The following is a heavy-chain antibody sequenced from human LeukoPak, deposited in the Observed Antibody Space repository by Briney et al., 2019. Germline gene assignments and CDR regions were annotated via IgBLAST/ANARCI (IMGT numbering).Heavy chain of an antibody. CDR1: GFTFSSYA. Sequence: PGGSLRLSCAASGFTFSSYAMHWVRQAPGKGLGYVSAISSNGGSTYYANSVKGRFTISRDNSKNTLYLQMGSLRAEDMAVYYCARVASHYHYYYYMDVWGKGTTVTISS. D-gene: IGHD5-12*01. V-gene: IGHV3-64*01. CDR2: ISSNGGST. CDR3: ARVASHYHYYYYMDV. J-gene: IGHJ6*03.